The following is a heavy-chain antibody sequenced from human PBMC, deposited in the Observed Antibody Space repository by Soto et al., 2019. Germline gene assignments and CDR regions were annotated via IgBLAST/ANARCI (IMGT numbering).Heavy chain of an antibody. CDR1: GFSLSTSGMC. CDR2: IDWDDDK. V-gene: IGHV2-70*11. J-gene: IGHJ6*02. Sequence: SRPTLVNPTQTLTLTCTFSGFSLSTSGMCVSWIRQPPGKALEWLARIDWDDDKYYSTSLKTRLTISKDTSKNQVVLTMTNMDPVDTATYYCARSPRPLYYYGMDVWGQGTTVTVSS. CDR3: ARSPRPLYYYGMDV.